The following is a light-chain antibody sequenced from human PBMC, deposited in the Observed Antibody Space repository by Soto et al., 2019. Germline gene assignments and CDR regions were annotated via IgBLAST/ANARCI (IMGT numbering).Light chain of an antibody. CDR2: EVN. Sequence: QPVLTQPPSVSGSPGQSVTISCTGTSSDVGSHNRVSWYQQPPGTAPKLMIYEVNNRPSGVPGRFSGSKSGNTASLTISGLQAEDEADYYCSSYTSSYTWVFGGGTKLTVL. J-gene: IGLJ3*02. CDR3: SSYTSSYTWV. V-gene: IGLV2-18*02. CDR1: SSDVGSHNR.